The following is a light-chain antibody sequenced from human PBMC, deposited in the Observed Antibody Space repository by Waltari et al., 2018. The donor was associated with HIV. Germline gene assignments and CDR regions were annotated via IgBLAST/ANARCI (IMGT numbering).Light chain of an antibody. CDR1: ELPKKY. Sequence: SFELTQPPSVSVSPGQTARITCSGDELPKKYVYWYQQRSGQAPVMVIYEDVQRPYGIPERFSGSSSGTVATLTISGAQVDDEADYYCFSTDTINNPLFGGWTKLTVL. CDR3: FSTDTINNPL. CDR2: EDV. V-gene: IGLV3-10*01. J-gene: IGLJ2*01.